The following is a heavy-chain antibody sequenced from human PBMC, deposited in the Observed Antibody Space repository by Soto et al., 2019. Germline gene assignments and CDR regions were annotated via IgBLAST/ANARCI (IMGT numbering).Heavy chain of an antibody. CDR2: IYHSGST. CDR1: GGSISSSNW. Sequence: QVQLQESGPGLVKPSGTLSLTCAVSGGSISSSNWWSWVRQPPGKGLEWIGEIYHSGSTNYNPSLKSRVTISVDKSKNQFSLKLSSVTAADPAVYYCAGSPHCSGGSCYYWYFDLWGRGTLVTVSS. D-gene: IGHD2-15*01. CDR3: AGSPHCSGGSCYYWYFDL. J-gene: IGHJ2*01. V-gene: IGHV4-4*02.